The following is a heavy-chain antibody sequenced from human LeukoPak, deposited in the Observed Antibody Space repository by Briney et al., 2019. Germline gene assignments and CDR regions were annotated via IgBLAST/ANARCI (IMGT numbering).Heavy chain of an antibody. CDR2: ISGSGGST. Sequence: GGSLRLSCAASGFTFSSYAMSWVRQAPGKGLEWVSAISGSGGSTYYADSVKGRFTISRDNSKNTLYLQMNSLRAEDTAVYYCARIDCASCYIDSPNYHYYGMDVWGQGTTVTVSS. D-gene: IGHD2-2*02. CDR3: ARIDCASCYIDSPNYHYYGMDV. CDR1: GFTFSSYA. V-gene: IGHV3-23*01. J-gene: IGHJ6*02.